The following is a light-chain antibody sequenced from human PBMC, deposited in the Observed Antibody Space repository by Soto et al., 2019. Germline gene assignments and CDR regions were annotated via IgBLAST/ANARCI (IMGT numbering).Light chain of an antibody. Sequence: EIVMTQSPATLSVSPGERATLSCRASQSVNSNLAWYQRKRGQAPRLLIFYASTRAPGIPSGFSGSGSGTEFTLTISSLQSEDSAVYYCQQYNTWPWTFGQGTEVEIK. CDR3: QQYNTWPWT. CDR2: YAS. CDR1: QSVNSN. J-gene: IGKJ1*01. V-gene: IGKV3-15*01.